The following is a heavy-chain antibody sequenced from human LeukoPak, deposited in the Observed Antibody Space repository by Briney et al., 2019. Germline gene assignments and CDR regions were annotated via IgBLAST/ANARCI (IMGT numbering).Heavy chain of an antibody. J-gene: IGHJ4*02. CDR2: IDPNSGGT. D-gene: IGHD5-18*01. CDR1: GYTFTGYY. CDR3: ASSKTWIQLWFSFDY. V-gene: IGHV1-2*02. Sequence: ASVKVSCKTSGYTFTGYYMHWVRQAPGQGLEWMGWIDPNSGGTNYAQKFQGRVTMTRDTSISTAYMELSRLRSDDTAVYYCASSKTWIQLWFSFDYWGQGTLVTVSS.